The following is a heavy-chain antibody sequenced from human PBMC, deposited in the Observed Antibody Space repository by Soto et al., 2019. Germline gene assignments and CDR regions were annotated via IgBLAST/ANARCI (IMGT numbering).Heavy chain of an antibody. CDR3: AIVYIVVPVQLYYYVMAF. J-gene: IGHJ6*02. Sequence: QVQLVESGGGVVQPGRSLRLSCAASGFTFSSYGMHWVRQAPGKGLERVAVIWYDGSNKYYPDSVKGRFTSSRDDSKNTLYLQMSSLRAEDTAVYYCAIVYIVVPVQLYYYVMAFWGQGTTVTVSS. CDR2: IWYDGSNK. D-gene: IGHD2-21*01. V-gene: IGHV3-33*01. CDR1: GFTFSSYG.